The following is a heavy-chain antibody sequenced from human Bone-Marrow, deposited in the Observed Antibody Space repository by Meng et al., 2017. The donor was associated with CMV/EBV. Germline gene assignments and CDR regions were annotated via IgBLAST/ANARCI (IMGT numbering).Heavy chain of an antibody. J-gene: IGHJ4*02. Sequence: ASVKVSCKASGYTFTSYHIHWVRQAPGQGLECMGRINPSGGRTSYAHNFQGRVTMTRDTSTSTVYMELSSLRSGDTAVYYCARGPGEEVEWLYLWGQGTLVTVSS. CDR2: INPSGGRT. V-gene: IGHV1-46*01. CDR1: GYTFTSYH. CDR3: ARGPGEEVEWLYL. D-gene: IGHD3-3*01.